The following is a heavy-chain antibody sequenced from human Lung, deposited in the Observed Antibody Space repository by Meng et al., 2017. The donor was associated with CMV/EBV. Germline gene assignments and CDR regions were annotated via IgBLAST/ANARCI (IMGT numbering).Heavy chain of an antibody. CDR1: GYTFTSYG. CDR3: ARNRYCSSTSCYFDY. V-gene: IGHV1-18*01. D-gene: IGHD2-2*01. J-gene: IGHJ4*02. Sequence: ASVKVSXKASGYTFTSYGISWVRQAPGQGLEWMGWISAYNGNTNYAQKLQGRVTMTTDTSTSTAYMELRSLRSDDTAVYYCARNRYCSSTSCYFDYWRQGTLVTVSS. CDR2: ISAYNGNT.